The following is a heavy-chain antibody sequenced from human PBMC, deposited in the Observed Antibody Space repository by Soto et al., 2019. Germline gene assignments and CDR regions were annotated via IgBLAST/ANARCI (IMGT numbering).Heavy chain of an antibody. CDR2: INADGSST. V-gene: IGHV3-74*01. CDR3: VRSREGYNLVGDN. J-gene: IGHJ4*02. CDR1: GFTFSSYW. D-gene: IGHD5-12*01. Sequence: EVQLVESGGGLVQPGGSLRVSCAASGFTFSSYWMHWVRQAPGEGLVWVSRINADGSSTTYADSVKGRFTISRDNAKNTLSLQTNSLRAEDSAIYYFVRSREGYNLVGDNWGQGAVVTVSS.